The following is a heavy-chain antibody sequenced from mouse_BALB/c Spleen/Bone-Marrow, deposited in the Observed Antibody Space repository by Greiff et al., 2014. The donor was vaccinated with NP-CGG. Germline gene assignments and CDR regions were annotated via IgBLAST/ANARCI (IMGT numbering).Heavy chain of an antibody. V-gene: IGHV5-9-1*01. J-gene: IGHJ4*01. CDR2: ISSGGTYT. CDR3: KRSGGEYSLDY. Sequence: DVMLVESGGGLVKPGGSLKLSCAASGFTFSSYAMSWVRQTPEKRLEWVATISSGGTYTYFPDSVKGRFTISRDNAKNTLYLQMSSLRSEDPAMFYCKRSGGEYSLDYGGQGTSVTVPS. CDR1: GFTFSSYA.